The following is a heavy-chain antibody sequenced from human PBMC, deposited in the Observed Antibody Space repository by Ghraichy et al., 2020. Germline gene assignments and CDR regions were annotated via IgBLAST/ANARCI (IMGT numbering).Heavy chain of an antibody. CDR2: IKSKTDGGTT. J-gene: IGHJ6*02. D-gene: IGHD2-21*02. CDR3: TTDCGGDCYSHDYYYYGMDV. CDR1: GFTFSNAW. V-gene: IGHV3-15*01. Sequence: GESLNISCAASGFTFSNAWMSWVRQAPGKGLEWVGRIKSKTDGGTTDYAAPVKGRFTISRDDSKNTLYLQMNSLKTEDTAVYYCTTDCGGDCYSHDYYYYGMDVWGQGTTVTVSS.